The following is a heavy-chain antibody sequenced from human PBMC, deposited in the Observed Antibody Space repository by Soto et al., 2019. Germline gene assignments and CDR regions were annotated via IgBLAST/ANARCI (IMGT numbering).Heavy chain of an antibody. J-gene: IGHJ4*02. V-gene: IGHV3-30*18. Sequence: GGSLRLSCAVSGFTFSDYGMHWFRQAPGKGLEWVAVMSYAGTYKYYADSVKGRFTISRDLSGNTLFLQMNSLRLEDTAVYFCAKEMYPRTVLDSSSPWGDYWGQGTLVTVSS. CDR1: GFTFSDYG. CDR2: MSYAGTYK. CDR3: AKEMYPRTVLDSSSPWGDY. D-gene: IGHD6-6*01.